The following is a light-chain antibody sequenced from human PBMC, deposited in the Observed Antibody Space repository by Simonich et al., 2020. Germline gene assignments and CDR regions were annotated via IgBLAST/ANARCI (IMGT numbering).Light chain of an antibody. J-gene: IGKJ2*01. CDR3: QQYGSSPYT. CDR2: GAS. V-gene: IGKV3-20*01. Sequence: EIVLTQSPGTLSLSPAERATLSCRASQSVSSSYLSWYQQQPGQAPRLLIYGASSRATGIPDRFSGSGSGTDFTLTISRLEPEDFAVYYCQQYGSSPYTFGQGTKLEIK. CDR1: QSVSSSY.